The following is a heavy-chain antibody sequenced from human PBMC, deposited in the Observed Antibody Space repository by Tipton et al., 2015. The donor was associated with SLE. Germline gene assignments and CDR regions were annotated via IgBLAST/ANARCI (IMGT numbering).Heavy chain of an antibody. CDR3: AKGGPKGSYYYYGMDV. Sequence: SLRLSCAASGFTFSSYAMSWVRQAPGKGLEWVSAISGSGGSTYYADSVKGRFTVSRDNSKNTLYLQMNSLRAEDTAVYYCAKGGPKGSYYYYGMDVWGQGTTVTVSS. CDR1: GFTFSSYA. D-gene: IGHD1-26*01. CDR2: ISGSGGST. V-gene: IGHV3-23*01. J-gene: IGHJ6*02.